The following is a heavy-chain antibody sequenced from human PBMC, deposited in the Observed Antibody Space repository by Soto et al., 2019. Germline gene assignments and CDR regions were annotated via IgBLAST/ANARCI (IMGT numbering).Heavy chain of an antibody. D-gene: IGHD3-9*01. J-gene: IGHJ4*02. CDR2: ISAYNGNT. CDR3: ARVSDCDILTGYLTRFDY. CDR1: GYAFTSYG. V-gene: IGHV1-18*01. Sequence: GASVKVSCKASGYAFTSYGISWVRQAPGQGLEWMGWISAYNGNTNYAQKLQGRVTMTTDTSTSTAYMELRSLRSDDTAVYYCARVSDCDILTGYLTRFDYWGQGTLVTVSS.